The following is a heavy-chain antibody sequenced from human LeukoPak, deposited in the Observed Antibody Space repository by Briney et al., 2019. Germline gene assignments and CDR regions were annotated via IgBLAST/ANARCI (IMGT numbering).Heavy chain of an antibody. CDR1: GYTFTGYY. V-gene: IGHV1-2*02. D-gene: IGHD2-15*01. Sequence: ASVKVSCKASGYTFTGYYMHWVRQAPGQGPEWTGWINPNSGGTDYAQKFQGRVTMTRDTSINTAYMELSSLRSDDTAVYYCATGRYCSDGNCYHNWFDPWGQGTLVTVSS. CDR2: INPNSGGT. CDR3: ATGRYCSDGNCYHNWFDP. J-gene: IGHJ5*02.